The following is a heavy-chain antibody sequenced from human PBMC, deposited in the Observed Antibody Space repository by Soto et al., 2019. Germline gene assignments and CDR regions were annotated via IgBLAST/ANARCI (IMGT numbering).Heavy chain of an antibody. CDR1: GGSFSGYY. CDR3: AGSIAVAGRYFDY. J-gene: IGHJ4*02. D-gene: IGHD6-19*01. V-gene: IGHV4-34*01. Sequence: QVQLQQWGAGLLKPSETLSLTCAVYGGSFSGYYWSWIRQPPGKGLEWIGEINNSGSTNYNPSLKRRVTISVDTSKNQYSLKLSSVTAADTAVYYCAGSIAVAGRYFDYWGQGTLVTVSS. CDR2: INNSGST.